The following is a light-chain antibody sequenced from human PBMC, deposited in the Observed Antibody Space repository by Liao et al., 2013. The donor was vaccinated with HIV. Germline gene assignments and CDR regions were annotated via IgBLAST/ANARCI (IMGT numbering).Light chain of an antibody. CDR3: QVWDSSIRAVV. CDR1: NIGSDT. V-gene: IGLV3-21*04. CDR2: YDS. Sequence: SYVLTQPPSVSVAPGQTATISCGGDNIGSDTVHWYRQQPGQAPVMVISYDSDRPSGIPERFSGSNYGHTATLTISRAEAGDEADYYCQVWDSSIRAVVFGGGTKLTVL. J-gene: IGLJ2*01.